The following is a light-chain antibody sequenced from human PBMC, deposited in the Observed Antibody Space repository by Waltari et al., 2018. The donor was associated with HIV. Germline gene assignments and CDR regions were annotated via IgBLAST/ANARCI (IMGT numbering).Light chain of an antibody. Sequence: SYELTQPPSVSVSPGQTATITCSGNVLSKQYAYWYQQKPGQAPIVVIDKDNARPSGIPGRFSGSRSGTRVTLTISGVQAEDEADYDWQSSEKSEDVVLGGGTKLTVL. V-gene: IGLV3-25*03. J-gene: IGLJ2*01. CDR2: KDN. CDR1: VLSKQY. CDR3: QSSEKSEDVV.